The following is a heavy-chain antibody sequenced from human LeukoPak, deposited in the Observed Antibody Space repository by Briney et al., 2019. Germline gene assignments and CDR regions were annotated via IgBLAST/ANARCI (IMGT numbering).Heavy chain of an antibody. D-gene: IGHD3-22*01. Sequence: ASVKVSCKASGYTFTSYYMHWVRLAPGQGHEWMGIINPSGGSTSYAQKFQGRVTMTRDTSTSTVYMELSSLRSEDTAVYYCARVDYYDSSGYGEEDYWGQGTRVTVSS. V-gene: IGHV1-46*01. CDR2: INPSGGST. CDR3: ARVDYYDSSGYGEEDY. J-gene: IGHJ4*02. CDR1: GYTFTSYY.